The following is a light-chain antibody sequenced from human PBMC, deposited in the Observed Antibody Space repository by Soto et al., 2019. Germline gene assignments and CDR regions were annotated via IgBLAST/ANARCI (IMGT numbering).Light chain of an antibody. CDR3: SSYTCSSTLV. Sequence: QSVLTQPASVSGSPGQSVTISCTGTTSDVGGYHYVCWYQHRPGKAPKLMIYEISTRPSGVSDRFSGSKSGNTASLTISGLQAEDEADYYCSSYTCSSTLVFGTGTKVTVL. CDR2: EIS. J-gene: IGLJ1*01. CDR1: TSDVGGYHY. V-gene: IGLV2-14*01.